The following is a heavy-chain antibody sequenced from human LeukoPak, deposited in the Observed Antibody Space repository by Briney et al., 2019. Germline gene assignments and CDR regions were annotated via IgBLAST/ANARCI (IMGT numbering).Heavy chain of an antibody. CDR2: ISSSGSTI. V-gene: IGHV3-11*01. CDR3: ARVSPWGFFDY. CDR1: GGSFSDYY. Sequence: LSLTCAVYGGSFSDYYMSWIRQAPGKGLEWVSYISSSGSTIYYADSVKGRFTISRDNAKNSLYLQMNSLRAEDTAVYYCARVSPWGFFDYWGQGTLVTVSS. J-gene: IGHJ4*02. D-gene: IGHD7-27*01.